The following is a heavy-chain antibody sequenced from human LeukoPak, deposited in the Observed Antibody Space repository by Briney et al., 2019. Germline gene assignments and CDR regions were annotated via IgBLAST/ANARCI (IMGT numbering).Heavy chain of an antibody. Sequence: GGSLRLSCAASGFTFSSYWMSWVRQAPGKGLEWVANIKQDGSEKYYVDSVKGRFTISRDNAKNSLYLQMNSLRAEDTAVYYCARDSLGRSGSRGDWLDYWGRGTLVTVSS. CDR2: IKQDGSEK. CDR3: ARDSLGRSGSRGDWLDY. J-gene: IGHJ4*02. V-gene: IGHV3-7*04. D-gene: IGHD3-10*01. CDR1: GFTFSSYW.